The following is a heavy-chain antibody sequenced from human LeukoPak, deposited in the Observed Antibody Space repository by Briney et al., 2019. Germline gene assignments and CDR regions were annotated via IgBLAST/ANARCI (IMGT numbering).Heavy chain of an antibody. CDR2: INHGGTI. CDR1: GASFSVNN. D-gene: IGHD3-10*01. J-gene: IGHJ4*01. Sequence: SETLSLTCAVYGASFSVNNWIWIRQPPGKGLEWIGEINHGGTITYKPSLKSRLTISADTSKNQFSLKLSSVTAADTAVYYCARYCGSENYCISYWGQGTLVTVSS. CDR3: ARYCGSENYCISY. V-gene: IGHV4-34*01.